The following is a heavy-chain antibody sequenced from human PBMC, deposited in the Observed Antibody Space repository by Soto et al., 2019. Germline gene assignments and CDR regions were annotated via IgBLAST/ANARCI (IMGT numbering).Heavy chain of an antibody. CDR2: IYPGDPDT. Sequence: SLKISCKGXGYNFAKYWIGWVRQMPGKGLEWMGIIYPGDPDTRYSPSFQGQVTISADKSINTAYLQWSSLKASDSAIYYCARDNTLDYWGQGTLVTVSS. CDR3: ARDNTLDY. V-gene: IGHV5-51*01. CDR1: GYNFAKYW. J-gene: IGHJ4*02. D-gene: IGHD2-15*01.